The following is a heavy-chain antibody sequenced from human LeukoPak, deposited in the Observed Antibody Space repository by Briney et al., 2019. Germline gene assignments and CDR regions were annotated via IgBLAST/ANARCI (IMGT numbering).Heavy chain of an antibody. CDR3: AKDYDFCSVYVSVYDY. J-gene: IGHJ4*02. D-gene: IGHD3-3*01. CDR1: GFIFISYA. CDR2: MGDSGDTT. Sequence: GGSLRLSCAASGFIFISYAMSWVRQVPGKGLEWVSTMGDSGDTTYYADSVRGRFTISRDNSKTTLYLQMNSLRAEDTATYYCAKDYDFCSVYVSVYDYWGLGTLVTVSS. V-gene: IGHV3-23*01.